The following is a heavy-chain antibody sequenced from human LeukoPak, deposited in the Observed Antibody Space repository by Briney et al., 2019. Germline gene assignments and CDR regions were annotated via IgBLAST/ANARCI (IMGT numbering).Heavy chain of an antibody. CDR1: GFTFSTYA. J-gene: IGHJ4*02. CDR2: ISGTGGST. D-gene: IGHD6-13*01. CDR3: AKDRRYDSSWYGAGDY. Sequence: GGSLRLSCAASGFTFSTYAMTWVRQAPGKGLEWVSLISGTGGSTYYADSVKGRFTISRDNSKNTLYLQMNSLRAEDTAVYYCAKDRRYDSSWYGAGDYWGQGTLVTVSS. V-gene: IGHV3-23*01.